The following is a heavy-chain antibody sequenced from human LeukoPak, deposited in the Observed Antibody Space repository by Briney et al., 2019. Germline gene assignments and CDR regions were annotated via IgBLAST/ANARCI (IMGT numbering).Heavy chain of an antibody. V-gene: IGHV4-59*01. D-gene: IGHD6-13*01. CDR2: IYCSGIT. CDR3: ARAFTSRSSSWQY. Sequence: SGTLSLTCTVSGDSLSGSYWSCIRQPPGKGLKWIGYIYCSGITNYNASLNSRVAISVEASKNQFSLKLSSVTAADTAVYYCARAFTSRSSSWQYWGQGTLVTVSS. J-gene: IGHJ4*02. CDR1: GDSLSGSY.